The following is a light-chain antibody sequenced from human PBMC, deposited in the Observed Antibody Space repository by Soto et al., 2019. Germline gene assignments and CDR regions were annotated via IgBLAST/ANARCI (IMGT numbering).Light chain of an antibody. CDR1: QSVSNY. CDR2: ETS. CDR3: QQRNNWRDT. J-gene: IGKJ5*01. V-gene: IGKV3-11*01. Sequence: EIVLTQSPATLSLAPGEGATLSCRASQSVSNYLSWYQQKPGLAPRLLMYETSRRATGIPARFSGSGSGTDFTLTISSLEPEDFAVYYCQQRNNWRDTLGQGTRLEIK.